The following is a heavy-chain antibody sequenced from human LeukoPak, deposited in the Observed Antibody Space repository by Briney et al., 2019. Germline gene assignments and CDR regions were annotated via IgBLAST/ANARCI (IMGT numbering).Heavy chain of an antibody. CDR1: GFTFSSYG. CDR2: INHSGST. D-gene: IGHD3-10*01. J-gene: IGHJ6*03. CDR3: ARVGDLFGAHRVRGLPPDYYYMDV. Sequence: GSLRLSCAASGFTFSSYGMSWVRQPPGKGLEWIGEINHSGSTTYNPSLKSRVIIAVDTSKNQFSLKLTSVTAADTAVYYCARVGDLFGAHRVRGLPPDYYYMDVWGKGTTVTVSS. V-gene: IGHV4-34*01.